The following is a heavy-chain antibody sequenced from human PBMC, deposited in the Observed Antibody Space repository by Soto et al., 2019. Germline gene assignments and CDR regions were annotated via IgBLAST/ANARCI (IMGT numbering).Heavy chain of an antibody. CDR1: GYTFTSYG. V-gene: IGHV1-18*01. J-gene: IGHJ6*02. CDR2: ISAYNGNT. Sequence: ASVKVSCKASGYTFTSYGISWVRQAPGQGLEWMGWISAYNGNTNYAQKLLGRVTMTTDTSTSTAYMELRSLRSDDTAVYYCASAEYYGSGSYFRYYGMDVWGQGTTVTV. D-gene: IGHD3-10*01. CDR3: ASAEYYGSGSYFRYYGMDV.